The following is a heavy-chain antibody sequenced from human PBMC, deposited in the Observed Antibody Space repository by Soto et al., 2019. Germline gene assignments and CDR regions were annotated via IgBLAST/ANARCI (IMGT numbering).Heavy chain of an antibody. CDR3: YINGF. Sequence: QVQLQESGPGLVKPSETLSLTCTVSGDSIRSSSHYWAWNRQPPGKGLEWIGGFYYSGSPYYNPSXQNXVPMSVYTSKNQFSLNLNSVTAADTAVYYCYINGFWGQGTLVTVSS. D-gene: IGHD2-8*01. J-gene: IGHJ1*01. CDR2: FYYSGSP. CDR1: GDSIRSSSHY. V-gene: IGHV4-39*01.